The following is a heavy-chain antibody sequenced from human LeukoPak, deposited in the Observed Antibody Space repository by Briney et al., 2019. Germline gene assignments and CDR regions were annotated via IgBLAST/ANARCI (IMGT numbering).Heavy chain of an antibody. D-gene: IGHD3-22*01. CDR3: GRPYDTRGYFPDY. J-gene: IGHJ4*02. CDR2: ISRGSDHI. Sequence: GGSLRLSCAASGFTFSSYAMNWVRQAPGKGLEWVSSISRGSDHIFYADSMKGRFTISRDNAKNSLYLQMNSLGAEDTAVYYCGRPYDTRGYFPDYWGQATLVAVCS. V-gene: IGHV3-21*01. CDR1: GFTFSSYA.